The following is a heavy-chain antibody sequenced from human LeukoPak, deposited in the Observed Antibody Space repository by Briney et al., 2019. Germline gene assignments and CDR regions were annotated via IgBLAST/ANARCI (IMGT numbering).Heavy chain of an antibody. D-gene: IGHD1-1*01. CDR3: ARWYNSLDV. CDR2: ISSNGGST. Sequence: PGGSLRLSCAASGFTFRNSAMHWVRQAAGKGLEYVSGISSNGGSTYYANAVKGRFTISRDNSKNTVYLQMGSLRAEDMAVYYCARWYNSLDVWGQGTTVTVSS. CDR1: GFTFRNSA. V-gene: IGHV3-64*01. J-gene: IGHJ6*02.